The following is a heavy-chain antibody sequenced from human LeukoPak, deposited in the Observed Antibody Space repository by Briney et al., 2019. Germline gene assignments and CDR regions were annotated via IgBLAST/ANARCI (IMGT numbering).Heavy chain of an antibody. J-gene: IGHJ4*02. CDR2: ISAYNGNT. D-gene: IGHD2-15*01. Sequence: ASVKLSCKASCYTFTIYGIRWVRQAPGQGLEWMGWISAYNGNTNYAQKLQGRVTMTTDTSTSTAYMELRSLRSDDTAVYYCARDSGPFDYCSGGSCFDYWGRGTLVTVSS. CDR1: CYTFTIYG. V-gene: IGHV1-18*01. CDR3: ARDSGPFDYCSGGSCFDY.